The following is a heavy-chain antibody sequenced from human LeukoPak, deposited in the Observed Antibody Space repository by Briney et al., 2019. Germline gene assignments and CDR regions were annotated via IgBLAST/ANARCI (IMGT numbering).Heavy chain of an antibody. CDR2: INHSGST. J-gene: IGHJ4*02. CDR3: ARGRRVGITMIVVVSHFDY. CDR1: GGSFSGYY. V-gene: IGHV4-34*01. D-gene: IGHD3-22*01. Sequence: SETLSLTCAVYGGSFSGYYWSWIRQPPGKGLEWIGEINHSGSTNYNPSLKSRVTISVDTSENQFSLKLSSVTAADTAVYYCARGRRVGITMIVVVSHFDYWGQGTLVTVSS.